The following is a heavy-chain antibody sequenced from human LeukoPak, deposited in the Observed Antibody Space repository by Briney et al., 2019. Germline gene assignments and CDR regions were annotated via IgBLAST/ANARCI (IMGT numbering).Heavy chain of an antibody. CDR1: GFTVSSNY. J-gene: IGHJ4*02. D-gene: IGHD3-10*01. CDR3: ARQLYYGSGSPLDY. CDR2: IYSGGST. V-gene: IGHV3-53*01. Sequence: GGSLRLSCAASGFTVSSNYMSWVRQAPGKGLEWVSVIYSGGSTYYADSVKGRFTISRDNSKNTLYLQMNSLRAEDTAVYYCARQLYYGSGSPLDYWGQGTLVTVSS.